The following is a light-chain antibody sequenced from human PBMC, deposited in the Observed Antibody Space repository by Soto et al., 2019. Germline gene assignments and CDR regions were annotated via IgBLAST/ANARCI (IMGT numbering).Light chain of an antibody. CDR2: GTS. Sequence: IVVSQSPGTLSLSPGERATLSCRASQSVPRSYLAWYQQKPGQAPRLLIYGTSSRATGIPDRFSGSGSGTDFTLTISRLEPEDFAVFYCQQYGSSITFGQGTRLEIK. V-gene: IGKV3-20*01. J-gene: IGKJ5*01. CDR3: QQYGSSIT. CDR1: QSVPRSY.